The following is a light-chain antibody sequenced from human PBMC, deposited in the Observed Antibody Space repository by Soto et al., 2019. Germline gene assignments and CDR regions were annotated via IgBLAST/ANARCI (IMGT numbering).Light chain of an antibody. CDR3: TSYVGSDIWV. CDR1: SSDVGAYKY. J-gene: IGLJ3*02. Sequence: QSALTQPPAASGSPGQSVTISCTGTSSDVGAYKYVSWYQQYPGKAPKLMIYEVSKRPSVVPDRFSGSMSGNTAALTVSGLLAEDEADYYCTSYVGSDIWVFGGGTKLTVL. V-gene: IGLV2-8*01. CDR2: EVS.